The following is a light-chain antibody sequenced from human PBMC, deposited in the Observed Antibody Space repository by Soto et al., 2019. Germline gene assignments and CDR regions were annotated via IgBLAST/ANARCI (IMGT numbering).Light chain of an antibody. CDR2: ENN. CDR3: GTWDTSLSDPYV. Sequence: SVLTQPPSVSAAPGQKVSISCSGSISNIANNYVSWYQQLPGAAPKLLIFENNKRASGIPDRFSASKSGTSATLGITGLQTGDEADYYCGTWDTSLSDPYVFGTGTKLTVL. V-gene: IGLV1-51*02. CDR1: ISNIANNY. J-gene: IGLJ1*01.